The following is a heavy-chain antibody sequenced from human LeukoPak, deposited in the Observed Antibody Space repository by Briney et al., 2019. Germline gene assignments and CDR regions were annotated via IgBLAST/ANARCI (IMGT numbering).Heavy chain of an antibody. D-gene: IGHD5-24*01. CDR2: IYYSGST. Sequence: SETLSLTCTVSAGSISSYYWSWIRQPPGKGLEWIGSIYYSGSTNYNPSLKSRVTISVDTSKNQFSLKLSSVTAADTAVYYCARHRALRWLQPFDYWGQGTLVTVSS. J-gene: IGHJ4*02. V-gene: IGHV4-59*08. CDR3: ARHRALRWLQPFDY. CDR1: AGSISSYY.